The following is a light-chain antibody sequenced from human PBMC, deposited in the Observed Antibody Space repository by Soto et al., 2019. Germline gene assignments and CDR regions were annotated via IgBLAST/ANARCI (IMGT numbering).Light chain of an antibody. V-gene: IGLV2-8*01. CDR3: SSFAGSNIWV. CDR1: NVGEYDY. J-gene: IGLJ3*02. Sequence: QSALTQPPSASGSPGQSVTISCTGSNVGEYDYVSWYQQHPGKAPKLMIHEVTKRPSGVPDRFSGSKSGNTASLTVSGLQAEDEADYYCSSFAGSNIWVFGGGTKFTVL. CDR2: EVT.